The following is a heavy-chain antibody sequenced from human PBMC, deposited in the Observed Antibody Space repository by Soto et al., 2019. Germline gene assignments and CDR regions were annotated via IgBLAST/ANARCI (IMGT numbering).Heavy chain of an antibody. CDR1: GFTFSSYA. J-gene: IGHJ3*02. Sequence: GGSLRLSCAASGFTFSSYAMSWVRQAPGKGLEWVSAISGSGGSTYYADSVKGRFTISRDNSKNTLYLQMNSLRAEDTAVYYCAKDVNKDDFWSGFGVIPDAFDIWGQGTMVTVSS. D-gene: IGHD3-3*01. CDR2: ISGSGGST. V-gene: IGHV3-23*01. CDR3: AKDVNKDDFWSGFGVIPDAFDI.